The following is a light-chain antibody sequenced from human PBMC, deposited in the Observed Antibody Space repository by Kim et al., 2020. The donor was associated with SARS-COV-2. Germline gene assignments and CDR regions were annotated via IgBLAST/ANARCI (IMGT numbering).Light chain of an antibody. CDR2: DAS. V-gene: IGKV3-11*01. CDR1: QSVSSY. CDR3: QQRSNWPPT. J-gene: IGKJ1*01. Sequence: EIVLTQSPATLSLSPGETATLSCRASQSVSSYLAWYQQKPGQAPRLLIYDASNRATGFPARFSGSGSGTDFTLTISSLEPEDFAVYYCQQRSNWPPTFGQGTKVDIK.